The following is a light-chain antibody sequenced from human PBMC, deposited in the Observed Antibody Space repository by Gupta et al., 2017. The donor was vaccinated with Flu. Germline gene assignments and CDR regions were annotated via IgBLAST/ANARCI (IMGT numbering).Light chain of an antibody. CDR3: QQYYAFPLT. Sequence: DIVMTQSPDSLPVSLGERATINCKSSQSVFYSPNNKNYLAWYQHKPGQPPKLLIYWASTRESGVPDRFSGSGSGTDFTLIISSLQAEDVAVYYCQQYYAFPLTFGGGTKVEIK. CDR2: WAS. CDR1: QSVFYSPNNKNY. V-gene: IGKV4-1*01. J-gene: IGKJ4*01.